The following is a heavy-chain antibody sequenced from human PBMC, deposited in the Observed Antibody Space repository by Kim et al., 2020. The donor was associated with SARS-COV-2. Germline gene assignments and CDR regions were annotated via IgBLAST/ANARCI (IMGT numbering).Heavy chain of an antibody. CDR1: GFTFSSYG. V-gene: IGHV3-30*18. CDR3: AKVAYCSSTSCYTLRGHRDGMDV. CDR2: ISYDGSNK. D-gene: IGHD2-2*02. J-gene: IGHJ6*02. Sequence: GGSLRLSCAASGFTFSSYGMHWVRQAPGKGLEWVAVISYDGSNKYYADSVKGRFTISRDNSKNTLYLQMNSLRAEDTAVYYCAKVAYCSSTSCYTLRGHRDGMDVWGQGTTVTVSS.